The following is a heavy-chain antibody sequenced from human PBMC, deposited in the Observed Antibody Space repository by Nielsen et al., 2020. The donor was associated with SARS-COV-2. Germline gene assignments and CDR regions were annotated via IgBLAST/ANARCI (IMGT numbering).Heavy chain of an antibody. D-gene: IGHD6-19*01. Sequence: GESLKISCAASGFTFDNYAMHWVRQAPGKGLEWVAMIWRGGNYKFYPDSVRGRFTISRDDSKNLVSLQMESLRVEDTALYYCTRDPPDSGWALDYWGQGIPVTVSS. V-gene: IGHV3-33*04. J-gene: IGHJ4*02. CDR1: GFTFDNYA. CDR3: TRDPPDSGWALDY. CDR2: IWRGGNYK.